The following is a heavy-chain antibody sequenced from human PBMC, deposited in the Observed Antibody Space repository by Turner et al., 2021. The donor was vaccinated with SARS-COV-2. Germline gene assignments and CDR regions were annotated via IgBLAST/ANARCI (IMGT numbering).Heavy chain of an antibody. Sequence: QVQLVQSGAEVKKPGASVKVSCKVSGYTLIELSMHWVRQAPGKGLEWMGGFDPEDGETIYAQKFQGRVTMTEDTSTDTAYMELSSLRSEDTAVYYCATAPPYCTNGVCPNWFDTWGQGTLVTVSS. CDR2: FDPEDGET. D-gene: IGHD2-8*01. CDR3: ATAPPYCTNGVCPNWFDT. J-gene: IGHJ5*02. V-gene: IGHV1-24*01. CDR1: GYTLIELS.